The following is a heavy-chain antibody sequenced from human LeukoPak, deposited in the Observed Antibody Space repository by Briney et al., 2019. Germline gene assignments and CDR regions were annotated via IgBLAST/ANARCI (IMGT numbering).Heavy chain of an antibody. CDR1: GGSISSGDYY. CDR2: IYYSGST. Sequence: SQTLSLTCTVSGGSISSGDYYWTWIRQPPGKGLEWIGYIYYSGSTNYNPSLKSRVTISVDTSKNQFSLKLSSVTAADTAVYYCARHRRPIWFDPWGQGTLVTVSS. J-gene: IGHJ5*02. CDR3: ARHRRPIWFDP. V-gene: IGHV4-30-4*01.